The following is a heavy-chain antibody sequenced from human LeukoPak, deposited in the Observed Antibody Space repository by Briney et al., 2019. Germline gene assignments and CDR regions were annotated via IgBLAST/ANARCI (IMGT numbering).Heavy chain of an antibody. D-gene: IGHD5-12*01. J-gene: IGHJ6*02. Sequence: GGSLRLSCVASGFTLSDHWMYWVRQGPSRGLAHVARVESDASRTTYADSVKGRFTISRDDAKNTMYLQMNSLRVEDTAVYYCVKGGHKLDIQTTHYYYGLDVWGQGTTVAVS. CDR3: VKGGHKLDIQTTHYYYGLDV. CDR2: VESDASRT. V-gene: IGHV3-74*03. CDR1: GFTLSDHW.